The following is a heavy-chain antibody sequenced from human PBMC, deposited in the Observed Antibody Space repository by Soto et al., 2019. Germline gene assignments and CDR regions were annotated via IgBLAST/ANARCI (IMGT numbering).Heavy chain of an antibody. CDR1: GFTFSSYS. J-gene: IGHJ3*02. CDR2: ISSSSSTI. V-gene: IGHV3-48*02. D-gene: IGHD3-22*01. Sequence: GGSLRLSCAASGFTFSSYSMNWVRQAPGKGLEWVSYISSSSSTIYYADSVKGRFTISRDNAKNSLYLQMNSLRDEDTAVYYCARWVDSSGYYNAFDIWGQGTMVTVSS. CDR3: ARWVDSSGYYNAFDI.